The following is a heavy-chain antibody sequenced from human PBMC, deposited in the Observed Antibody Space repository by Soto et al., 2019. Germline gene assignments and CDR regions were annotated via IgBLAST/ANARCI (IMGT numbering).Heavy chain of an antibody. CDR2: IYYSGSS. D-gene: IGHD4-17*01. J-gene: IGHJ4*02. CDR3: ARGRYGDYFDY. CDR1: GGSISSGGYY. Sequence: ASETLSLTCTVSGGSISSGGYYWSWIRQHQGKGLECIGYIYYSGSSYYNPSLKSRVTISVDRSKNQFSLKLSSVTAAATAVYYCARGRYGDYFDYWGQGTLVTVSS. V-gene: IGHV4-31*03.